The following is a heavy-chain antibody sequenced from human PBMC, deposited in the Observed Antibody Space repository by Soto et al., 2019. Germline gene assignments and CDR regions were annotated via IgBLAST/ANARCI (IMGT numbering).Heavy chain of an antibody. Sequence: QVQLMQSGAEVKKPGASVRVSCKTSGYSFSNYGVAWVRQAPGQGLEWMGWISGYNENTNSAQHLQDRITMTTDTFMSTAYMEVRSLRSDATAIYYCARDVWGTAAAGSYYFDYWGQGTVVTVSS. CDR3: ARDVWGTAAAGSYYFDY. J-gene: IGHJ4*02. CDR2: ISGYNENT. CDR1: GYSFSNYG. V-gene: IGHV1-18*01. D-gene: IGHD6-25*01.